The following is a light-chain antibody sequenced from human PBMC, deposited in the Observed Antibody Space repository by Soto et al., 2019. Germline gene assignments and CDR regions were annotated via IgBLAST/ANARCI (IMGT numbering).Light chain of an antibody. J-gene: IGLJ1*01. CDR1: SSDVGGYNY. CDR3: SSYTSSITPYV. CDR2: DVS. Sequence: QSVLTQPASVSGSPGQSITISCTGTSSDVGGYNYVSWYQQHPGKAPKLMIYDVSNRPSGVSNRFSGSKSGNTASLTISGLQAEDEADYYCSSYTSSITPYVFGTGTKVT. V-gene: IGLV2-14*01.